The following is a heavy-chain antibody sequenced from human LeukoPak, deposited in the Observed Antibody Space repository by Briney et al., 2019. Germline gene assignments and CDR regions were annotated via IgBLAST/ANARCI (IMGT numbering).Heavy chain of an antibody. J-gene: IGHJ4*02. CDR2: ISSSSSYI. CDR1: GFTFSSYS. Sequence: GGSLRLSCAASGFTFSSYSMNWVRQAPGKGLEWVSSISSSSSYIYYADSVKGRFTISRDNAKNSLYLQMNSLRAEDTAVYYCARDQIAVARKPLEFDYWGQGTLVTVSS. D-gene: IGHD6-19*01. V-gene: IGHV3-21*01. CDR3: ARDQIAVARKPLEFDY.